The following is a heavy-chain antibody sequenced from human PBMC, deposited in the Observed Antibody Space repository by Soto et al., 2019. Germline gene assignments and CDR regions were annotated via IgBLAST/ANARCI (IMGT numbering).Heavy chain of an antibody. CDR3: ARASYSSSWYGFLFGY. CDR1: GFTFSDYY. D-gene: IGHD6-13*01. J-gene: IGHJ4*02. CDR2: ISSSSSYT. V-gene: IGHV3-11*06. Sequence: VGSLRLSCAASGFTFSDYYMSWIRQAPGKGLEWVSYISSSSSYTNYADSVKGRFTISRDNAKNSLYLQMNSLRAEDTAVYYCARASYSSSWYGFLFGYWGQGTLVTVSS.